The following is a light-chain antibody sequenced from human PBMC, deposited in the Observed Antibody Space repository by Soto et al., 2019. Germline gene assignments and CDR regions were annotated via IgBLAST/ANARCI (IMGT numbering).Light chain of an antibody. V-gene: IGKV3-20*01. CDR1: QSVSSSY. CDR2: GAS. Sequence: EIVLTQSPGTLSLSPGERATLXXXASQSVSSSYLAWYQQKPGQAPRLLIYGASSRATGIPDRFSGSGSGTDFTLTISRLEPEDFAVYDCQQYGSSPITFGQGTRLEIK. CDR3: QQYGSSPIT. J-gene: IGKJ5*01.